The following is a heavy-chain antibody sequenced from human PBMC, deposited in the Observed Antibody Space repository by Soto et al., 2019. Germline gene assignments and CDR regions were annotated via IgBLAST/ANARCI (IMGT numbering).Heavy chain of an antibody. Sequence: EVQLLESGGGLVQPGGSLRLSCAASGFTFSSYAMSWVRQAPGKGLEWVSAISGSGGSTYYADSVKGRFTISRDNSKNTLYLQMNSLRAEDTAVYYCAKGLKTTGTSGYYFDYWGQGTRVTVSS. D-gene: IGHD4-17*01. CDR1: GFTFSSYA. CDR3: AKGLKTTGTSGYYFDY. CDR2: ISGSGGST. V-gene: IGHV3-23*01. J-gene: IGHJ4*02.